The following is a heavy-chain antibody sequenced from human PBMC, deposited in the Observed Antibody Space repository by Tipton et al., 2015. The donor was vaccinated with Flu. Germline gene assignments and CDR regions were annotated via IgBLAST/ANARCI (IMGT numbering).Heavy chain of an antibody. D-gene: IGHD4-11*01. CDR2: IYASGST. CDR1: GGSIRSASYY. Sequence: TLSLTCTVSGGSIRSASYYWSWVRQPAGKGLEWIGRIYASGSTDYNPSLKSRVTILVDTSKNEFSLKLRSVTAADTAVYYCGRRDYSNYVSEPKNWFDPWGQGTLVIVSS. CDR3: GRRDYSNYVSEPKNWFDP. J-gene: IGHJ5*02. V-gene: IGHV4-61*02.